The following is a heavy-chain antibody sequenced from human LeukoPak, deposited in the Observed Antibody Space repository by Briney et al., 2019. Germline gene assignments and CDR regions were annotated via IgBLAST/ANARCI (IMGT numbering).Heavy chain of an antibody. CDR2: INPSGGST. Sequence: ASVKVSCKASGYTFTSYYMHWVRQAPGQGLEWMGIINPSGGSTSYAQKFQGRVTMTRDTSTSTVYMELSSLRSEDTAVYYCARVLWFGESYGAFDIWAKGQWSPSLQ. CDR3: ARVLWFGESYGAFDI. V-gene: IGHV1-46*01. J-gene: IGHJ3*02. D-gene: IGHD3-10*01. CDR1: GYTFTSYY.